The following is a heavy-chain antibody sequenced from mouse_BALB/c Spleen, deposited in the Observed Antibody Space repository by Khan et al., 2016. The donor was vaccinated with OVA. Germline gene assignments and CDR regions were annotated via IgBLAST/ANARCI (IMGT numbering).Heavy chain of an antibody. J-gene: IGHJ3*01. CDR3: ARGGSSGPAWFAY. D-gene: IGHD3-1*01. CDR2: IRYDGDS. V-gene: IGHV3-6*02. CDR1: GYSITSGYF. Sequence: VQLKESGPGLVKPSQSLSLTCSVTGYSITSGYFWNWIRQFPGNNLEWLGYIRYDGDSNYNPSLKNRISITRDTSKNQFFLKLNSVPPEDTATXYYARGGSSGPAWFAYWGQGTLVTVSA.